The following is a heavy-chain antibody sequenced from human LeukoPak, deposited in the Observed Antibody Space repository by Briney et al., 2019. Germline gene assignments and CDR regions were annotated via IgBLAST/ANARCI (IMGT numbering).Heavy chain of an antibody. CDR2: ISSSSSYI. V-gene: IGHV3-21*01. D-gene: IGHD2-2*02. CDR3: ARDIVVVPAAIVGRDRNYYYGMDV. CDR1: GFTFSSYS. Sequence: GGSLRLSCAASGFTFSSYSMNWVRQAPGKGLEWVSSISSSSSYIYYADSVKGRFTISRDNAKNSLYLQMNSLRAEDTAVYYCARDIVVVPAAIVGRDRNYYYGMDVWGQGTTVTVSS. J-gene: IGHJ6*02.